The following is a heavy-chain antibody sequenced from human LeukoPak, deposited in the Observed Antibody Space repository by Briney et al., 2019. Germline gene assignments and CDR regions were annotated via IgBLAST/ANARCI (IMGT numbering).Heavy chain of an antibody. CDR3: TTDRGLAIRPLFDY. CDR2: IKGEPDGGTT. V-gene: IGHV3-15*01. J-gene: IGHJ4*02. D-gene: IGHD3-10*01. CDR1: GFTFDKAW. Sequence: GGSLRLSCAASGFTFDKAWMSRVRQAQGKGLEWIGHIKGEPDGGTTHYAASVKRRFFISKDYSKNMVYLQMNSLESDDTAVYYCTTDRGLAIRPLFDYWGQGTLVTVSS.